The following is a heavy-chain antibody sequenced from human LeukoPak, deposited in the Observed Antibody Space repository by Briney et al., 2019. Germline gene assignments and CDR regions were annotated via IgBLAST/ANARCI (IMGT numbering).Heavy chain of an antibody. J-gene: IGHJ6*03. CDR2: IRYDGSNK. CDR1: GFTFSSYA. V-gene: IGHV3-30*02. Sequence: PGGSLRLSCVASGFTFSSYAMHWVRQAPGKGLEWVALIRYDGSNKYYADSVKGRFTISRDNSKNTLYLQMNSLRAEDTAVYYCANVGSPYYYYLDVWGKGTTVTISS. D-gene: IGHD1-26*01. CDR3: ANVGSPYYYYLDV.